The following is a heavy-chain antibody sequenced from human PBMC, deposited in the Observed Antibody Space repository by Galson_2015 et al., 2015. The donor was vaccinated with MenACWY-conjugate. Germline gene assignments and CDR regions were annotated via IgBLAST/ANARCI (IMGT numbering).Heavy chain of an antibody. CDR2: VSYDASSR. V-gene: IGHV3-30*10. CDR1: GFRFSSYT. D-gene: IGHD5-12*01. CDR3: VRAEGWLRSAFDL. J-gene: IGHJ3*01. Sequence: SLRLSCAASGFRFSSYTFYWVRQSPGKGLEWVAVVSYDASSRYYRDSVQGRFTISRDNSKNTVSLEMSSLGPEDSAVYYCVRAEGWLRSAFDLLGQGTMVTVSS.